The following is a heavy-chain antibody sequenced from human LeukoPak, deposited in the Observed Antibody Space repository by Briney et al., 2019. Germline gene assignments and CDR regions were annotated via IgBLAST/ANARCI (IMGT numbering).Heavy chain of an antibody. D-gene: IGHD3-9*01. CDR2: IFHSGST. V-gene: IGHV4-59*01. CDR1: GGSISSYY. J-gene: IGHJ3*02. Sequence: SETLSLTCTVSGGSISSYYWSWIRQSPGKGLEWIGNIFHSGSTNYNPSLKSRVTISVDTSKNQFSLKLNSVTAADTAIYYCARDGAVDILTGYGAFYIWGQGTMVIVS. CDR3: ARDGAVDILTGYGAFYI.